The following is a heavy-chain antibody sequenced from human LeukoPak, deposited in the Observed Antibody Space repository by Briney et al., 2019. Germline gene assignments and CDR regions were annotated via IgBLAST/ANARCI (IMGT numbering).Heavy chain of an antibody. CDR3: ARVVTATQLVAFDY. V-gene: IGHV1-69*01. J-gene: IGHJ4*02. CDR2: IIPIFGTA. CDR1: GGTFSSYA. Sequence: SVKVSCKASGGTFSSYAISWVRQAPGQGLEWMGGIIPIFGTANYAQKFQGRVTITADESTSTAYMELSSLRSEDTAVYYCARVVTATQLVAFDYWGQGTLVTVSS. D-gene: IGHD5-18*01.